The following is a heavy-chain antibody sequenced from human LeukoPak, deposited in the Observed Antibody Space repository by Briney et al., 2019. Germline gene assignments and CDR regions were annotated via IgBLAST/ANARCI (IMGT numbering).Heavy chain of an antibody. CDR1: GYTFTGYY. Sequence: ASVKVSCKASGYTFTGYYMHWVRQAPGQGLEWMGWINPNSGGTSYAQKFQGRVTMTRDMSTSTVYMELSSLRSEDTAVYYCARVNQEQQLVRGFDYWGQGTLVTVSS. V-gene: IGHV1-2*02. J-gene: IGHJ4*02. CDR3: ARVNQEQQLVRGFDY. CDR2: INPNSGGT. D-gene: IGHD6-13*01.